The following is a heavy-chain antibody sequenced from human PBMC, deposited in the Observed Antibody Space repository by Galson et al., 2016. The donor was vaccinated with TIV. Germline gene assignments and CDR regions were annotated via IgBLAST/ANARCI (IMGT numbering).Heavy chain of an antibody. Sequence: SLRLSCAASGFTFNNYGMHWVRQTPGKGLDWVAFIRYDGKSQFYGDSVKGRFTVSRDRSTNTMYLQMNNVRPDDTALYYCAKRSGYNGDWDAFDVWGQGTMVIVSS. D-gene: IGHD4-17*01. CDR2: IRYDGKSQ. CDR3: AKRSGYNGDWDAFDV. CDR1: GFTFNNYG. J-gene: IGHJ3*01. V-gene: IGHV3-30*02.